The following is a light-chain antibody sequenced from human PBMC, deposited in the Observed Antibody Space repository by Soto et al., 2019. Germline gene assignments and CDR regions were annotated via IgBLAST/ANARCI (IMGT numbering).Light chain of an antibody. J-gene: IGKJ2*01. V-gene: IGKV1-39*01. CDR2: AAS. CDR3: QQSLGIPYT. Sequence: DIEMTQSPSSLSASVGDRVTITCRASQSITGYLNWYQQKPGKAPKHLIYAASSLQSGAPSRFSGSGSGTDFPLTISSLQRDDFASYFCQQSLGIPYTFGQGTRLETK. CDR1: QSITGY.